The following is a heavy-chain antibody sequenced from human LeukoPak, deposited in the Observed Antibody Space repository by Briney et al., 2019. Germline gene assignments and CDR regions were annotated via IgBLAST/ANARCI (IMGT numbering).Heavy chain of an antibody. V-gene: IGHV4-59*01. CDR1: GGSINSYY. CDR2: IYYSGST. CDR3: ARADVNNWFDP. Sequence: PSETLSLTCTVSGGSINSYYWSWIRQPPGKGLEWIGYIYYSGSTNYNPSLKSRVTMSVDTSKNQFSLKLSSVTAADTAVYYCARADVNNWFDPWGQGTLVTVSS. J-gene: IGHJ5*02.